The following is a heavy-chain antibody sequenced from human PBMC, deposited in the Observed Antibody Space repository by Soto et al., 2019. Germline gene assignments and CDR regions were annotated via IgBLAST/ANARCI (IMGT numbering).Heavy chain of an antibody. J-gene: IGHJ5*02. CDR2: IIPIFGTA. Sequence: QVQLVQSGAEVKKPGSSVKVSCKASGGTFTSHAITWVRQAPGEGLEWMGGIIPIFGTAIYAHKFQGRVPISADESTTTAYMDMSSLRSADTAVYYCARAPRRASGWFDPWGQGTLVIVSS. CDR1: GGTFTSHA. CDR3: ARAPRRASGWFDP. V-gene: IGHV1-69*12. D-gene: IGHD3-10*01.